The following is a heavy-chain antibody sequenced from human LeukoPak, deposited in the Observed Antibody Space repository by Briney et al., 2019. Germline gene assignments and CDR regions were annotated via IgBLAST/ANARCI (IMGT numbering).Heavy chain of an antibody. D-gene: IGHD1-26*01. CDR2: TNPSGGST. CDR3: ARGDHSGSYSRGFDY. V-gene: IGHV1-46*03. Sequence: ASVKVSCKASGYTFTSYYMHWVRQAPGQGLEWMGITNPSGGSTSYAQKFQGRVTMTRDTSTSTVYMELSSLRSEDTAVYYCARGDHSGSYSRGFDYWGQGTLVTVSS. J-gene: IGHJ4*02. CDR1: GYTFTSYY.